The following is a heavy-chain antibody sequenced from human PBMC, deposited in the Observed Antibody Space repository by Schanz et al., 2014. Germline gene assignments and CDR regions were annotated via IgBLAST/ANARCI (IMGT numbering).Heavy chain of an antibody. CDR1: GFTFSSYA. Sequence: VQLVESGGGVVQPGRSLRLSCAASGFTFSSYAMSWVRQAPGKGLEWVSALSGSGGSTYYADSVKGRFTISRDNSKNTLYLHMNTLRTEDTAVYYCAKDSTHIDIVLVPTAIDYWGQGTLVTVSS. CDR3: AKDSTHIDIVLVPTAIDY. D-gene: IGHD2-2*01. CDR2: LSGSGGST. V-gene: IGHV3-23*04. J-gene: IGHJ4*02.